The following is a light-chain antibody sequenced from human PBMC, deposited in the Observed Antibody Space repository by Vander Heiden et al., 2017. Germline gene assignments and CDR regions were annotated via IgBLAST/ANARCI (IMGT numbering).Light chain of an antibody. CDR1: SSEVGRYNL. CDR2: EVS. Sequence: QSALTQPASVSGSPGQSITISCTGTSSEVGRYNLVSWYQHHPAKAPTLMIYEVSKRPSGVANRFSGSKSGNTASLTISGLQAEDVADYYCCSYAGSSTHVVFGGGTKLTVL. V-gene: IGLV2-23*02. J-gene: IGLJ2*01. CDR3: CSYAGSSTHVV.